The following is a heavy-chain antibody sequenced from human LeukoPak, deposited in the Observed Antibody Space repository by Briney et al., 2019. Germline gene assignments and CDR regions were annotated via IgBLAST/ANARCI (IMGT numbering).Heavy chain of an antibody. CDR3: ARYDRSSPTYFDY. Sequence: YPSETLSLTCTASGGSISSYYWSWIRQPPGKGLEWIGYIYYSGSTNYNPSLKSRVTISVDTSKNQFSLKLSSVTAADTAVYYCARYDRSSPTYFDYWGQGTLVTVSS. CDR2: IYYSGST. CDR1: GGSISSYY. J-gene: IGHJ4*02. D-gene: IGHD6-6*01. V-gene: IGHV4-59*01.